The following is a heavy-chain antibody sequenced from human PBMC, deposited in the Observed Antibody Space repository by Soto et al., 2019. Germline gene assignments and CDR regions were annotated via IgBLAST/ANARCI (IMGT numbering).Heavy chain of an antibody. D-gene: IGHD6-13*01. CDR1: GGSISSYY. Sequence: SETLSLTCTVSGGSISSYYWSWIRQPAWKGLEWIGRIYTSGRTNYNPSLKSRVTMSVDTSKNQFSLKLSSVTAADTAVYYCARAFDSSSWYYYYGMDVWGQGTTVTVSS. CDR2: IYTSGRT. J-gene: IGHJ6*02. V-gene: IGHV4-4*07. CDR3: ARAFDSSSWYYYYGMDV.